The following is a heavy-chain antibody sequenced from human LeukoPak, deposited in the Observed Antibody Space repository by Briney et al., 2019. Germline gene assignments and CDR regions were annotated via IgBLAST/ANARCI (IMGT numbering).Heavy chain of an antibody. CDR2: IGTAGDT. Sequence: GRSLRLSCAASGFTFSSHAMHWVRQATGKGLEWVSAIGTAGDTYYPGSVKGRFTISRENAKNSLYLQMNSLRAGDTAVYYCARGRHYYDSSGSLAFGIWGQGTMVTVSP. CDR1: GFTFSSHA. D-gene: IGHD3-22*01. V-gene: IGHV3-13*01. CDR3: ARGRHYYDSSGSLAFGI. J-gene: IGHJ3*02.